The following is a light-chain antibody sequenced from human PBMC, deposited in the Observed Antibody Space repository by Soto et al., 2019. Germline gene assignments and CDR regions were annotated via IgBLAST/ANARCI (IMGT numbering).Light chain of an antibody. CDR1: NSNIGAGYY. CDR2: SNN. J-gene: IGLJ2*01. CDR3: QSYDSSLSGSVV. Sequence: QSALTQPPSMSGAPGQRVTISCTGGNSNIGAGYYVHWYQQLPGAAPKLLIYSNNNRPSGVPDRFSGSKSGTSASLAITGLQAEDEADYYCQSYDSSLSGSVVFGGGTKLTV. V-gene: IGLV1-40*01.